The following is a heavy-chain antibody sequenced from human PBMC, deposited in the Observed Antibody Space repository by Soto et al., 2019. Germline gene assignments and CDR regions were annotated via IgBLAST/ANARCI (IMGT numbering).Heavy chain of an antibody. CDR1: GGSISSYY. CDR3: ARGRGIVVVPAAIADWFDP. CDR2: IYYSGST. Sequence: SETLSLTFTVTGGSISSYYWSWIRQPPGKGMEWIGYIYYSGSTNYKPSLKIRVTISVDTSKNQFSLKLSSLTAADTAVYYCARGRGIVVVPAAIADWFDPWGQGTLVTVS. V-gene: IGHV4-59*01. J-gene: IGHJ5*02. D-gene: IGHD2-2*02.